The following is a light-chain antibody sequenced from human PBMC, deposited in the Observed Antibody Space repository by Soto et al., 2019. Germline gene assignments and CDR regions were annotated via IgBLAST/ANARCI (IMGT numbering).Light chain of an antibody. CDR3: CSYAGSSTVV. CDR2: EVT. J-gene: IGLJ2*01. CDR1: SSDLGSYNL. Sequence: QSALTQPASVSGSPEQSITISCTGTSSDLGSYNLVSWYQQHPGKAPKLMIYEVTKRPSGVSNRCSGSKSGNTASLTISGLQAEDEADYYCCSYAGSSTVVFGGGTKLTVL. V-gene: IGLV2-23*02.